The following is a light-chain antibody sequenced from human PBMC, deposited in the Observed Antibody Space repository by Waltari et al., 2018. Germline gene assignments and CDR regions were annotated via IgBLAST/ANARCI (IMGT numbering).Light chain of an antibody. CDR3: TSYTSRHSLV. Sequence: QSVLTQPASVSGSPGQSITISCTGTSRDVGDYDWVSWYQQHPGKAPKVVIFDVSYRPSGVSNRFSGSKSGNTASLTISGLQAEDEADYYCTSYTSRHSLVFGTGTKVTVL. J-gene: IGLJ1*01. CDR2: DVS. V-gene: IGLV2-14*03. CDR1: SRDVGDYDW.